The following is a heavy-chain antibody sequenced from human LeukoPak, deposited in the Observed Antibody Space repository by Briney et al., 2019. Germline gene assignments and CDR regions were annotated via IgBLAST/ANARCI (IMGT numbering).Heavy chain of an antibody. CDR3: ANEGYCSSTSCYSFDY. CDR1: GFSSSSYG. V-gene: IGHV3-30*02. CDR2: IRYDGSNK. D-gene: IGHD2-2*01. J-gene: IGHJ4*02. Sequence: RGSLRLSCAASGFSSSSYGMHWVRQAPGKGLEWVAFIRYDGSNKYYADSVKGRFTISRDNSKNTLYLQMNSLRAEDTAVYYCANEGYCSSTSCYSFDYWGQGTLVTVSS.